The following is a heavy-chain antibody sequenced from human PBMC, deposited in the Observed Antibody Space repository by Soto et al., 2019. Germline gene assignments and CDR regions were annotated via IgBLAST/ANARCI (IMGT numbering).Heavy chain of an antibody. J-gene: IGHJ5*02. CDR2: IIPILGIA. D-gene: IGHD4-17*01. V-gene: IGHV1-69*08. CDR1: GGTFSSYT. CDR3: AREAYGDYGWFDP. Sequence: QVQLVQSGAEVKKPGSSVKVSCKASGGTFSSYTISWVRQAPGQGLEWMGRIIPILGIANYAQKFQGRVTITAEKSKSTAYMEQSSLRSEDTAVYYCAREAYGDYGWFDPWGQGTLVTVSS.